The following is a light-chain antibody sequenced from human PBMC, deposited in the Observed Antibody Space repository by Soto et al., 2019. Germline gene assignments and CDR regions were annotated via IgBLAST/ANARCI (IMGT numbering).Light chain of an antibody. J-gene: IGKJ2*01. V-gene: IGKV1-27*01. CDR2: ATS. Sequence: DIQMTQSPSSLSASVGDRVAITCRASQDISNYLAWYQQKPGKVPKLLIYATSTLQSGVPPRFSGRVSGTDFTLTISSLQPEDAASYYCQKYKSVPYTFGQGTKLEI. CDR1: QDISNY. CDR3: QKYKSVPYT.